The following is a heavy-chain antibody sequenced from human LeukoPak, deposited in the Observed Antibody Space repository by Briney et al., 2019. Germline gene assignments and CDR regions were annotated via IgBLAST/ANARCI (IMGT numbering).Heavy chain of an antibody. D-gene: IGHD6-19*01. CDR1: GFSLSTNGVG. CDR2: LYWDDYK. Sequence: SGPTLVKPTQTLTLTCTFSGFSLSTNGVGVGWIRQPPGKALEWLALLYWDDYKYYSPSLKSRLSITRDTSKNQVVLTLTNMDPVDTATYFCAHSRTSAWPTPYNYFDPWGQGTLVTVSS. CDR3: AHSRTSAWPTPYNYFDP. J-gene: IGHJ5*02. V-gene: IGHV2-5*02.